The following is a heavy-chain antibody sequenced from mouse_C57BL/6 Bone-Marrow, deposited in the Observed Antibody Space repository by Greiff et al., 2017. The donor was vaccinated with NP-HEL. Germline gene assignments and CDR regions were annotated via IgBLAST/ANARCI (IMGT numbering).Heavy chain of an antibody. J-gene: IGHJ3*01. CDR1: GFTFSSYA. D-gene: IGHD2-1*01. CDR3: ARDYSLAY. Sequence: EVKLVESGGGLVKPGGSLKLSCAASGFTFSSYAMSWVRQTPEKRLEWVATISDGGSYTYYPDNVKGRITISRDNAKNNLYLQMSHLKSEDTAMYYCARDYSLAYWGQGTLVTVSA. V-gene: IGHV5-4*01. CDR2: ISDGGSYT.